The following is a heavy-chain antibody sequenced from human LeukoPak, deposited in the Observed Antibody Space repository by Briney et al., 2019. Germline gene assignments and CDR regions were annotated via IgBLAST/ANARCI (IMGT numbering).Heavy chain of an antibody. V-gene: IGHV3-9*01. J-gene: IGHJ4*02. CDR1: GFTFDDYA. CDR2: ISWNSGSI. Sequence: PGGSLRLSCAASGFTFDDYAMHWVRQAPGKGLEWVSGISWNSGSIGYADSVKGRFTISRDNAKNSLYLQMNSLRAEDTALYYCAKAAGGCRSTSCYYYFVYWGQGTLVTVSS. D-gene: IGHD2-2*01. CDR3: AKAAGGCRSTSCYYYFVY.